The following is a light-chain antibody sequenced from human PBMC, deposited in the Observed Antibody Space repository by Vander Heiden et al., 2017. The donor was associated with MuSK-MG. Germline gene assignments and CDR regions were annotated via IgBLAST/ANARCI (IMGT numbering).Light chain of an antibody. CDR3: AAWDDSLSGWL. CDR2: SNN. J-gene: IGLJ3*02. Sequence: QSVLTQPPSASGTPGQRVTISCSGSSPNIASNYVYWYQEHPGTAPKPLLYSNNPRPSGVPARFSVSKSGTSASLAISGLRSEDEAGYYCAAWDDSLSGWLFGVGTKLTVL. CDR1: SPNIASNY. V-gene: IGLV1-47*02.